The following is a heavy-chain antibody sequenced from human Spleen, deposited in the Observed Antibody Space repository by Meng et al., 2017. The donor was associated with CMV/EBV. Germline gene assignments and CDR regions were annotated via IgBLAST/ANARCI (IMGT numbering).Heavy chain of an antibody. CDR2: IYPGDSDT. J-gene: IGHJ6*02. CDR1: GYRFTDYW. CDR3: ARRYDFWSGYSNSYGMDV. V-gene: IGHV5-51*01. Sequence: KVSCKGSGYRFTDYWIGWVRQMPGKGLEWMGIIYPGDSDTRYSPSFQGQVTISADKSISTAYLQWSSLKASDTAMYYCARRYDFWSGYSNSYGMDVWGQGTTVTVSS. D-gene: IGHD3-3*01.